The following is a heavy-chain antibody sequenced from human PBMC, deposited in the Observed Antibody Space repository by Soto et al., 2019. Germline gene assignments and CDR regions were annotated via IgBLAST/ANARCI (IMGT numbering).Heavy chain of an antibody. J-gene: IGHJ4*02. CDR2: MSGSGGAA. D-gene: IGHD3-3*01. CDR1: GFAFSSSA. Sequence: GGSLRLSCAASGFAFSSSAMTWVRQAPGKGLEWVSAMSGSGGAAYYADSVKGRFTISRDNFKDTLFLQMNSLRAEDTAVYYCAEVNDFWSGPADHWGQGTLVTVSS. CDR3: AEVNDFWSGPADH. V-gene: IGHV3-23*01.